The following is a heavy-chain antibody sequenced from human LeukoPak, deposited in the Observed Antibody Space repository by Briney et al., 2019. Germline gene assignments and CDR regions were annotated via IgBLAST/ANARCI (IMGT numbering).Heavy chain of an antibody. J-gene: IGHJ4*02. V-gene: IGHV3-23*01. CDR3: AKVETSGGANCYALDY. CDR1: GFSFDDYG. D-gene: IGHD2-2*01. CDR2: ISGSDGST. Sequence: GGSLRLSCAASGFSFDDYGMAWVRQVPGKGLEWVSAISGSDGSTYYADSVKGRFTISRDDSQNTLYLQMNSLSAEDTAVYYCAKVETSGGANCYALDYWGQGTLVTVSS.